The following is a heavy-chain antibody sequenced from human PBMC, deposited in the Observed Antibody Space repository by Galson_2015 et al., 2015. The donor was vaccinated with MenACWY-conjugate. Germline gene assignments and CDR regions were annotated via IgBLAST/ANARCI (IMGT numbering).Heavy chain of an antibody. CDR3: TRGRGITMIVVASDI. V-gene: IGHV3-49*02. D-gene: IGHD3-22*01. Sequence: YGGTTEYAASVKGRFTISRDDSKSIAYLQMNSLKTEVTAVYYCTRGRGITMIVVASDIWGQGTMVTVSS. J-gene: IGHJ3*02. CDR2: YGGTT.